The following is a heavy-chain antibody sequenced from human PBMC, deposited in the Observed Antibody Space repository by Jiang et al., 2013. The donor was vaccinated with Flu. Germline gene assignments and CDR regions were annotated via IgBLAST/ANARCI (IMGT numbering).Heavy chain of an antibody. Sequence: GAEVKKPGSSVKVSCKASGGTFSSYAISWVRQAPGQGLEWMGGIIPIFGTANYAQKFQGRVTITADESTSTAYMELSSLRSEDTAVYYCARDKEQMVYAIYFDYWGQGTLVTVSS. CDR3: ARDKEQMVYAIYFDY. CDR1: GGTFSSYA. V-gene: IGHV1-69*01. CDR2: IIPIFGTA. D-gene: IGHD2-8*01. J-gene: IGHJ4*02.